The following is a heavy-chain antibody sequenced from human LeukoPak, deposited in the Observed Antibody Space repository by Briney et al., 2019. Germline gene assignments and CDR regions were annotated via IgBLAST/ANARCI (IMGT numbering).Heavy chain of an antibody. Sequence: GGSLGLSCAASGFTFSSYAMHWVRQAPGKGLEWVAVVWYDGSKTYSADSVKGRITISRDDSKNTLYLQMNSLRAEDTAVYYCARGVDYYDSSGTIDYWGQGTLVTVSS. J-gene: IGHJ4*02. CDR2: VWYDGSKT. CDR3: ARGVDYYDSSGTIDY. CDR1: GFTFSSYA. D-gene: IGHD3-22*01. V-gene: IGHV3-33*08.